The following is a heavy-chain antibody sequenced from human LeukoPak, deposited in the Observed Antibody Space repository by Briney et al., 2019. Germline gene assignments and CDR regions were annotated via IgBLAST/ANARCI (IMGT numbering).Heavy chain of an antibody. J-gene: IGHJ4*02. V-gene: IGHV3-48*01. CDR1: GFTFSTYS. CDR2: IRHDSSDI. Sequence: GGSLRLSCAASGFTFSTYSMNWVRQAPGKGLEWISFIRHDSSDIYYADSVKGRFTISRDNAKNSLYLQMNSLRVEDTAVYYCARDLLRAYDYWGQGTLVTVSS. D-gene: IGHD3-16*01. CDR3: ARDLLRAYDY.